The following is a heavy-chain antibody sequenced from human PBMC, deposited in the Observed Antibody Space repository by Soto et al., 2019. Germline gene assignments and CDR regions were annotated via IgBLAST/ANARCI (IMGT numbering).Heavy chain of an antibody. CDR1: GFTFSNYV. CDR3: TRGSHYHCSGNTCPEEN. V-gene: IGHV3-23*01. D-gene: IGHD2-15*01. J-gene: IGHJ4*02. Sequence: EVQLLESGGGLVQPGGSLRLSCAASGFTFSNYVMSWVHQAPGKGLEWVSNINGDAGRTSYADSVKGRFTIFRDNSRRTLYLQMNSLRAEDTAVYHCTRGSHYHCSGNTCPEENWGQGTLVTVSS. CDR2: INGDAGRT.